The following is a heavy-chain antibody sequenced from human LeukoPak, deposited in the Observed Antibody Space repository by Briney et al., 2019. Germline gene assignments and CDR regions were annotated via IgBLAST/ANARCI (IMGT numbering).Heavy chain of an antibody. V-gene: IGHV3-73*01. CDR3: TTGETVVIRNDASHI. J-gene: IGHJ3*02. Sequence: GGSLRLSRAASGFTFSDSAMHWVRLASGKGLEWVGRIRSKADSHATAYAASVQGRFTISRDDSRNTAYLQMNSLKTDDTAVYYCTTGETVVIRNDASHIWGQGTMVTVSS. CDR1: GFTFSDSA. CDR2: IRSKADSHAT. D-gene: IGHD2-21*01.